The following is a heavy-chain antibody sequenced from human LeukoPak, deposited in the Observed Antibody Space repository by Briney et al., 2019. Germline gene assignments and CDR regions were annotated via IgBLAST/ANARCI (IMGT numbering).Heavy chain of an antibody. CDR2: IYSGGST. CDR1: GFTVSSNY. J-gene: IGHJ6*03. Sequence: GSLRLSCAASGFTVSSNYMSWVRQAPGKGLEWVSVIYSGGSTYYADSVKGRFTISRDNSKNTLYLQMNSLRAEDTAVYYCARVGKYYYYYMDVWGQGTLVTVSS. V-gene: IGHV3-53*01. CDR3: ARVGKYYYYYMDV.